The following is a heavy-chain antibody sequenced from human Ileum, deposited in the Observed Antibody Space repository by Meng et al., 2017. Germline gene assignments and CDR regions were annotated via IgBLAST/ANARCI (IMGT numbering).Heavy chain of an antibody. CDR3: ATRYHDSSPFDP. CDR2: IYHSGTT. CDR1: GGSGGLFSSATC. J-gene: IGHJ5*02. Sequence: QIQVQESGPGLVKPSGTLSLTCTVSGGSGGLFSSATCWSWVRQSPGKGLEWIGEIYHSGTTTDYNPSFKSRVTISVDQSKNQFSLRLSSVTAADTAVYYCATRYHDSSPFDPWGQGTLVTVSS. V-gene: IGHV4-4*02. D-gene: IGHD3-22*01.